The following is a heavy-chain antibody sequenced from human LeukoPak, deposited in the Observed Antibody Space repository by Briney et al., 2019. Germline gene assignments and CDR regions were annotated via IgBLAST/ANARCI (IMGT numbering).Heavy chain of an antibody. CDR3: ANALNSYGLPFDH. D-gene: IGHD5-18*01. J-gene: IGHJ4*02. CDR1: GFTFSNSA. CDR2: ISGSGGTT. V-gene: IGHV3-23*01. Sequence: GGSLRLSCVASGFTFSNSAMIWVRQAPGKWLEWVSVISGSGGTTYYADSVKGRFTISRDNSKNTLYLQMNSLRAEDMAIYYCANALNSYGLPFDHWGQGTLVTVSS.